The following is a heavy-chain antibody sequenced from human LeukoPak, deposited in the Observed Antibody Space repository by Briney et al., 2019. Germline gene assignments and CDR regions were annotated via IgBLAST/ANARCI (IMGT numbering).Heavy chain of an antibody. CDR1: GGTFSSYA. V-gene: IGHV1-69*04. CDR3: ARDPDGSGADY. D-gene: IGHD3-10*01. CDR2: IIPILGIA. J-gene: IGHJ4*02. Sequence: SVKVSCKASGGTFSSYAISWVRQAPGQGLEWMGRIIPILGIANYAQKFQGRVTITADESTSTAYMELSSLRSEDTAVYYCARDPDGSGADYWGQGTLVTVSS.